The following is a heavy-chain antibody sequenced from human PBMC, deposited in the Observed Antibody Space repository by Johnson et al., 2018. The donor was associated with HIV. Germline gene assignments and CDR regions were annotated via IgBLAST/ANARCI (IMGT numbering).Heavy chain of an antibody. D-gene: IGHD1-26*01. J-gene: IGHJ3*02. Sequence: VQLVESGGGLVKPGGSLRLSCAASGFTFSNAWMSWVRQAPGKGLEWVGRIKSKTDGGTTDYAAPVKGRFTISRDDSKNTLYLQMNSLKTEDTAVYYCARAPYIVGSTPCAFDIWGQGTMVTVSS. V-gene: IGHV3-15*01. CDR3: ARAPYIVGSTPCAFDI. CDR1: GFTFSNAW. CDR2: IKSKTDGGTT.